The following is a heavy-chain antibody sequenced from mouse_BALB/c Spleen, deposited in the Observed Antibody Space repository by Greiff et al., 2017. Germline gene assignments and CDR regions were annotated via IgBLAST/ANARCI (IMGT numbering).Heavy chain of an antibody. J-gene: IGHJ4*01. CDR3: ARPPLAARLHYYAMDY. CDR2: IWSGGST. Sequence: QVQLQQSGPGLVQPSQSLSITCTVSGFSLTSYGVHWVRQSPGKGLEWLGVIWSGGSTDYNAAFISRLSISKDNSKSQVFFKMNSLQANDTAIYYCARPPLAARLHYYAMDYWGQGTSVTVSS. V-gene: IGHV2-2*02. D-gene: IGHD3-1*01. CDR1: GFSLTSYG.